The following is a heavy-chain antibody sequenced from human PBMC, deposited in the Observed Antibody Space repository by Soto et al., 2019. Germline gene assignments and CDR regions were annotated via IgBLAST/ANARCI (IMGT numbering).Heavy chain of an antibody. D-gene: IGHD2-21*02. J-gene: IGHJ6*02. Sequence: QVRLQESGPGLVKPSETLSLTCTVSGGSISSSYWSWIRQPPGKGLEWIGYMYKTGSTVYNPSLKNRVTISVDTSKNQFYLKVNAVTAADTAVYYCARDLWGYCGTDCYPLDVWGQGTTVTVSS. CDR3: ARDLWGYCGTDCYPLDV. CDR1: GGSISSSY. CDR2: MYKTGST. V-gene: IGHV4-59*01.